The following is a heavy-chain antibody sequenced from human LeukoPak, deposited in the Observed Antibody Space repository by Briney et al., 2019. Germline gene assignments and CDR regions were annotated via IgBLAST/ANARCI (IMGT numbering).Heavy chain of an antibody. CDR1: GGTFSSYA. CDR2: IIPIFGTA. D-gene: IGHD2-15*01. J-gene: IGHJ4*02. CDR3: ASGGHCSGGSCYPLFDY. Sequence: RASVKVSCKASGGTFSSYAISWVRQAPGQGLEWMGGIIPIFGTANYAQKFQGRVTITADESTSTAYMELSSLRSEDTAVYYCASGGHCSGGSCYPLFDYWGQGTLVTVSS. V-gene: IGHV1-69*13.